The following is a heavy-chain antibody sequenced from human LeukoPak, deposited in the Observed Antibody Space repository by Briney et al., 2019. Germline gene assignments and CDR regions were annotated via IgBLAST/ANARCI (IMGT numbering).Heavy chain of an antibody. CDR2: ISAYNGNT. CDR1: GYTFTSYG. Sequence: ASVKVSRKASGYTFTSYGISWVRQAPGQGLEWMGWISAYNGNTNYAQKLQGRVTMTTDTSTSTAYMELRSLRSDDTAVYYCARQYYYGSGSYYSPLDYWGQGTLVTVSS. J-gene: IGHJ4*02. CDR3: ARQYYYGSGSYYSPLDY. V-gene: IGHV1-18*01. D-gene: IGHD3-10*01.